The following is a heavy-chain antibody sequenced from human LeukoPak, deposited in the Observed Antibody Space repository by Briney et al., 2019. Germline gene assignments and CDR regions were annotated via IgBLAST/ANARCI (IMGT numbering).Heavy chain of an antibody. CDR2: IYPSGST. J-gene: IGHJ4*02. CDR3: ARHESASGAAGIDY. D-gene: IGHD6-13*01. Sequence: SETLSLTCTVSGYSISSGYYWGWIRQPPGKGLEWIGSIYPSGSTYYNPSLKSRVTISVDTSKNRFSLKLSSVTAADTAVYYCARHESASGAAGIDYWGQGTLVTVSS. V-gene: IGHV4-38-2*02. CDR1: GYSISSGYY.